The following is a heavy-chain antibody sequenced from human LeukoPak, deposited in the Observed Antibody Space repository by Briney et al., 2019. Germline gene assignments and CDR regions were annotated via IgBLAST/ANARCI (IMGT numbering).Heavy chain of an antibody. Sequence: SGTLSLTCAVSGGSISSNYWWSWVRQPPGRGLEWIGEIYHTGNTNYNPSLKSRVSISVDTSKNQFSLKLSSVTAADTAVYYCARVVYSSSWSYFDYWGQGTLVTVSS. CDR1: GGSISSNYW. D-gene: IGHD6-13*01. J-gene: IGHJ4*02. CDR3: ARVVYSSSWSYFDY. V-gene: IGHV4-4*02. CDR2: IYHTGNT.